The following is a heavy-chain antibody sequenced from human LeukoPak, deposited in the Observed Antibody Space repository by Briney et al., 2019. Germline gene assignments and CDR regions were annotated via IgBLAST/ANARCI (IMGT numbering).Heavy chain of an antibody. V-gene: IGHV1-69*04. CDR2: IIPIPGIA. D-gene: IGHD3-10*01. CDR3: AIGTITMVRGPTP. Sequence: SVKVSCKASGGTFSSYAISWVRQAPGQGLEWMGRIIPIPGIANYAQKFQGRVTITADKSTSTAYMELSSLRSEDTAVYYCAIGTITMVRGPTPWSQGTLVTVSS. CDR1: GGTFSSYA. J-gene: IGHJ5*02.